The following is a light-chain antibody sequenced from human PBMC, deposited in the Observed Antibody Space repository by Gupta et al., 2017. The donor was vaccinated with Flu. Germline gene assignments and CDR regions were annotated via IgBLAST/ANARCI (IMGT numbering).Light chain of an antibody. CDR3: QLCYA. J-gene: IGKJ4*01. V-gene: IGKV3-11*01. CDR1: QTIRNF. CDR2: ETS. Sequence: VLTQSPATLSLSPGERATLSCRASQTIRNFLAWYQQKPGQAPRLLIYETSNRATGIKARFSGSGSGTDFSRTISSIEPEDFAGYDGQLCYAFGGGTKVEIK.